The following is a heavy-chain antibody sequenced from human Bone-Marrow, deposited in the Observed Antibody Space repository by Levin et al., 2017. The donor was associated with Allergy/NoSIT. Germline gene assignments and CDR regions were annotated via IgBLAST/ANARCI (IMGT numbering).Heavy chain of an antibody. CDR2: IYYSGST. CDR3: ARVYLATFDY. D-gene: IGHD5-12*01. CDR1: GGSISSGGYY. J-gene: IGHJ4*02. Sequence: SCTVSGGSISSGGYYWSWIRQHPGKGLEWIGYIYYSGSTYYNPSLKSRVTISVDTSKNQFSLKLSSVTAADTAVYYCARVYLATFDYWGQGTLVTVSS. V-gene: IGHV4-31*03.